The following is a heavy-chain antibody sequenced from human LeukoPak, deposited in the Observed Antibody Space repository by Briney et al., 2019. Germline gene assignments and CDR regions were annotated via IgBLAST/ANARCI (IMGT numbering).Heavy chain of an antibody. D-gene: IGHD3-22*01. CDR3: ARGDQVVMDYYYYYMDV. Sequence: ASVKVSCKASGYTFTSYYMHWARQAPGQGLEWMGIINPSGGSTSYAQKFQGRVTMTRDMSTSTVYMELSSLRSEDTAVYYCARGDQVVMDYYYYYMDVWGKGTTVTVSS. V-gene: IGHV1-46*01. CDR1: GYTFTSYY. J-gene: IGHJ6*03. CDR2: INPSGGST.